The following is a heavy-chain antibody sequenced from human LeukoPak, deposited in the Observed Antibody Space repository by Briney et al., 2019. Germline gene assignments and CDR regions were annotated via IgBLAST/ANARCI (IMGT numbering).Heavy chain of an antibody. Sequence: GGSLRLSCAASGFTFSSYWMSWVRQAPGKGLEWVANIKQDGSEKYYVDSVKGRFTISRDNAKNSLYLQMNSLRAEDTAVYYCARVSRRWEPNDAFDIWGQGTMVTVSS. CDR2: IKQDGSEK. CDR3: ARVSRRWEPNDAFDI. V-gene: IGHV3-7*01. CDR1: GFTFSSYW. J-gene: IGHJ3*02. D-gene: IGHD1-26*01.